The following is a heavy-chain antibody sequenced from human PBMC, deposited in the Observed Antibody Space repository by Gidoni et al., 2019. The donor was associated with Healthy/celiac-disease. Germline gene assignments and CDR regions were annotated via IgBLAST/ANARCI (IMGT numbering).Heavy chain of an antibody. CDR1: GFTFDDYD. CDR3: AKVSCLVCRGGWFSD. Sequence: EVQLVESGGGLVQPGRSLRLSCAASGFTFDDYDMHWVRQAPGKGLGWVSGISWNSGSIGYADSVKGRFTISRDNAKNSLYLQMNSLRAEDTALYYCAKVSCLVCRGGWFSDWGQGTLVTVSS. CDR2: ISWNSGSI. V-gene: IGHV3-9*01. D-gene: IGHD6-19*01. J-gene: IGHJ4*02.